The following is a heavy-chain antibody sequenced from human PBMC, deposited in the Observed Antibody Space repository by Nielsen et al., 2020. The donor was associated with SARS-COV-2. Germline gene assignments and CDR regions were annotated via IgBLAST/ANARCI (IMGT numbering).Heavy chain of an antibody. V-gene: IGHV3-21*04. D-gene: IGHD3-9*01. J-gene: IGHJ4*02. Sequence: QPPGKGLEWVSSISSSSSYIYYADSVKGRFTISRDNSKNTLYLQMNSLRAEDTAVYYCAKDPSPLRYFDWLPDPSFDYWGQGTLVTVSS. CDR2: ISSSSSYI. CDR3: AKDPSPLRYFDWLPDPSFDY.